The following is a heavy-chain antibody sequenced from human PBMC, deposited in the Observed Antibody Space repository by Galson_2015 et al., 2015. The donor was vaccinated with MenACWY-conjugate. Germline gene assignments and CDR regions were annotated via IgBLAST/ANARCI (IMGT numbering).Heavy chain of an antibody. CDR2: ISSSSSTI. CDR3: ARVGWLRSSGY. J-gene: IGHJ4*02. Sequence: SLRLSCAASGFTFSSYSMNWVRQASGKGLEWVSYISSSSSTIYYADSVKGRFTISRDNAKNSLYLQMNSLRAEDTAVYYCARVGWLRSSGYWGQGTLVTVSS. V-gene: IGHV3-48*01. CDR1: GFTFSSYS. D-gene: IGHD5-12*01.